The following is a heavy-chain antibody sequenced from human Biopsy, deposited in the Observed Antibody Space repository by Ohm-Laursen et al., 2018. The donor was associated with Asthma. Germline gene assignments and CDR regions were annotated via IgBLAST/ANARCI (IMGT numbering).Heavy chain of an antibody. CDR3: ARDAGYCGGDCYSLLEYYYYYYGMDV. Sequence: SLRLSCTASGFTFSSYSMNWARQAPGKGLEWVSYISSSSSTIYYADSVKGRFTISRDNAKNSLYLQMNSLRDEDTAVYHCARDAGYCGGDCYSLLEYYYYYYGMDVWGQGTTVTVSS. J-gene: IGHJ6*02. V-gene: IGHV3-48*02. CDR1: GFTFSSYS. CDR2: ISSSSSTI. D-gene: IGHD2-21*02.